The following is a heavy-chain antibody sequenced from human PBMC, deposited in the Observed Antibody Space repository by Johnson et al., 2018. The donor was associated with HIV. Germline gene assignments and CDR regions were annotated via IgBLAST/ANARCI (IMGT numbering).Heavy chain of an antibody. Sequence: QVQLVESGGGVVQPGRSLRLSCAASGFTFSSYAMHWVRQAPGKGLEWVAVIWYDGRNKYYADSVKGRFTISRDNSKNTLYLQMNSLRAEDTAVYYCAKDRAIYSSRAVVAFVIWGQGTMVTVSS. D-gene: IGHD6-13*01. J-gene: IGHJ3*02. CDR2: IWYDGRNK. CDR3: AKDRAIYSSRAVVAFVI. CDR1: GFTFSSYA. V-gene: IGHV3-33*06.